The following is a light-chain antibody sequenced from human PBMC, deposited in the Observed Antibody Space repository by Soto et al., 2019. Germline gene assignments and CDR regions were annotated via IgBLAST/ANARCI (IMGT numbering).Light chain of an antibody. CDR3: QQYNSYPYT. Sequence: DIQMTQSPSTLSASVGDRVTIACRASQSISTWLAWYQQKPEKAPNLLIYKASSLESGVPSRFSGSGSGTEFTLTISSLQPDDFATYYCQQYNSYPYTFGQGTKVDIK. J-gene: IGKJ2*01. V-gene: IGKV1-5*03. CDR1: QSISTW. CDR2: KAS.